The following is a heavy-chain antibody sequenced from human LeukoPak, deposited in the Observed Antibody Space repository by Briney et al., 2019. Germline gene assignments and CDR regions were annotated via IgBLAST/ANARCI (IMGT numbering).Heavy chain of an antibody. D-gene: IGHD1-26*01. V-gene: IGHV4-39*01. CDR1: GGSISSSSYY. CDR2: IYYSGST. J-gene: IGHJ4*02. CDR3: AKGGRGATTALFDY. Sequence: SETLSLTCTVSGGSISSSSYYWGWIRQPPGKGMEWIGSIYYSGSTYYNPSLKSPVTISVDTSENQFSLKLSSVTAADTAVYYCAKGGRGATTALFDYWGQGTLVTVSS.